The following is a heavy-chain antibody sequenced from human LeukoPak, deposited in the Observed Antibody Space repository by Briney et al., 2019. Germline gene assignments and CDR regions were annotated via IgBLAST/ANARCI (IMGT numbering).Heavy chain of an antibody. D-gene: IGHD1-26*01. J-gene: IGHJ5*02. CDR3: TRDSGTYNWLDP. Sequence: GGSLRLSCAASGFTFSSAWMSWVRQSSGKGLEWVGHIDKKDNFYATTSAASVTGRFTISRDDSKNTAYLQMNSLKTEDTALYYCTRDSGTYNWLDPWGQGTLVTVSS. V-gene: IGHV3-73*01. CDR2: IDKKDNFYAT. CDR1: GFTFSSAW.